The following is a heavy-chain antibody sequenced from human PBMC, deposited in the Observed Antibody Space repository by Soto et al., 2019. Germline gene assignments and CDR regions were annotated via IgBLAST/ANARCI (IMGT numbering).Heavy chain of an antibody. D-gene: IGHD6-13*01. V-gene: IGHV1-18*01. CDR3: ARTSGYSSTDNWFDP. CDR2: ISAYNGNT. Sequence: ASVKVSCKASGYTFTSYGISWVRQSPRQGLEWMGWISAYNGNTNNAQKFQGRVAVTTDTSTSTAYMELMNLRSDDTAVYYCARTSGYSSTDNWFDPWGQGTLVTVSS. CDR1: GYTFTSYG. J-gene: IGHJ5*02.